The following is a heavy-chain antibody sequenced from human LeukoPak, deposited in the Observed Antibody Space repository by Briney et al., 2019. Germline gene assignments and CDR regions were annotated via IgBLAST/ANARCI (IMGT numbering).Heavy chain of an antibody. J-gene: IGHJ6*03. D-gene: IGHD6-13*01. Sequence: SVTVSCKASGGTFSIYAISWVRQAPGQGLEWMGGIIPIFGTANYAQKFQGRVTITTDESTSTAYMELSSLRSEDTAVYYCAAGRRNSSSWYLSPSYYMDVWGKGTTVTVSS. CDR1: GGTFSIYA. CDR3: AAGRRNSSSWYLSPSYYMDV. CDR2: IIPIFGTA. V-gene: IGHV1-69*05.